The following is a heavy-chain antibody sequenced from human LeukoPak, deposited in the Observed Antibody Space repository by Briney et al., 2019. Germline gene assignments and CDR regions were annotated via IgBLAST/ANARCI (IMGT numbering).Heavy chain of an antibody. V-gene: IGHV1-2*02. CDR2: INPNSGGT. CDR1: GYTFTGYY. CDR3: ARIDELLLPDY. D-gene: IGHD1-26*01. Sequence: ASLKVSCKASGYTFTGYYMHWVRQAPGQGLEWMGWINPNSGGTNYAQKFQGRVTMTRDTSLSTAYMELSRLRSDDTAVYSCARIDELLLPDYWGQGTLVTVSS. J-gene: IGHJ4*02.